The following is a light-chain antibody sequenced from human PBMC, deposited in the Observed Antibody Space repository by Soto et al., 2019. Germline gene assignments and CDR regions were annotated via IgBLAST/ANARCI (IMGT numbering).Light chain of an antibody. CDR3: QQADIFPLT. CDR1: QDISNY. CDR2: AAS. V-gene: IGKV1-12*01. Sequence: DIQMTQSPSSASASVGDRVVITCRASQDISNYLAWYQQKPGDAPELLIYAASRLKRGVPSRFSGSGSGTDFTLIIDSLQPGDFATYYCQQADIFPLTFGGGTKVEI. J-gene: IGKJ4*01.